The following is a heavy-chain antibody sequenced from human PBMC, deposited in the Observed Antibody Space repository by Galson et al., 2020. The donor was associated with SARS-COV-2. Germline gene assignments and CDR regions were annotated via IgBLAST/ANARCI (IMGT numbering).Heavy chain of an antibody. D-gene: IGHD3-10*01. Sequence: NSGGSLRLSCTASAFTFSHYYMIWIHQAPGKGLEWISYISSDGATKYYADSVRGRFTISRDNDKNSLYLQMSSLRADDTAVYYCAKGPYQAGFNWFDPWGQGTLVTVSS. V-gene: IGHV3-11*01. CDR2: ISSDGATK. CDR3: AKGPYQAGFNWFDP. CDR1: AFTFSHYY. J-gene: IGHJ5*02.